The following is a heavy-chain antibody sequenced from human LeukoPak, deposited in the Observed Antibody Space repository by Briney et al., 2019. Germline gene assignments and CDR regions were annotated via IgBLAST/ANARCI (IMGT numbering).Heavy chain of an antibody. D-gene: IGHD4-23*01. CDR2: ISYDGTNY. J-gene: IGHJ5*02. V-gene: IGHV3-30*03. CDR3: ARDFGGNLWYNWFDP. CDR1: GFTLSTYG. Sequence: GGSLRLSRAASGFTLSTYGMHWVRQAPGKGLEWVAMISYDGTNYRYTDSVKGRFTISRDNSKNTLYLQMNSLRPEDTAVYYCARDFGGNLWYNWFDPWGQGTLVTVSS.